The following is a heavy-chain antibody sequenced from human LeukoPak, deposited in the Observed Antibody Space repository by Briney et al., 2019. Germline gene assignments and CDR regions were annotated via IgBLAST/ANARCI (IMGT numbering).Heavy chain of an antibody. CDR3: ARVVYGDYGIDY. V-gene: IGHV4-34*01. CDR2: IYYSGST. D-gene: IGHD4-17*01. CDR1: GGSFSGYY. J-gene: IGHJ4*02. Sequence: PSETLSLTCAVYGGSFSGYYWSWIRQPPGKGLEWIGSIYYSGSTYYNPSLKSRVTISVDTSKNQFSLKLSSVTAADTAVYYCARVVYGDYGIDYWGQGTLVTVSS.